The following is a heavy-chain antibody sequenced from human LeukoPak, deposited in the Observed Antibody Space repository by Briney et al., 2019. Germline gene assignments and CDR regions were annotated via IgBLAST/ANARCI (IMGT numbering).Heavy chain of an antibody. CDR3: ARSNYASMDV. Sequence: SETLSLTCTVSGGSISSYYWSWIRQPPGKGLEWIGSFYDSGNTYYNPSLKSRVTISVDTSKNQFSLKLSSVTAADTAVYYCARSNYASMDVWGKGTTVTVSS. CDR2: FYDSGNT. J-gene: IGHJ6*03. D-gene: IGHD4-11*01. CDR1: GGSISSYY. V-gene: IGHV4-59*12.